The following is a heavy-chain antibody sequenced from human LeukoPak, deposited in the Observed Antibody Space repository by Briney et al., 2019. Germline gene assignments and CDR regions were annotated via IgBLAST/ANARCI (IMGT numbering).Heavy chain of an antibody. CDR1: GGSISGFY. J-gene: IGHJ6*02. Sequence: SETLSLTCTVSGGSISGFYCSWIRQPPGKGLEWIGYIYYSGRTNYNPSLKSRVTISVDTSKNQFSLKLSSVTAADTAVYYCARTSLSGYYYYGMDVWGQGTTVTASS. V-gene: IGHV4-59*01. CDR3: ARTSLSGYYYYGMDV. D-gene: IGHD1-14*01. CDR2: IYYSGRT.